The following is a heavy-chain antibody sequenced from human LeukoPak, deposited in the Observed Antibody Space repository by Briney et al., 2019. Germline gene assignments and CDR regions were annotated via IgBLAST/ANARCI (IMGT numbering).Heavy chain of an antibody. D-gene: IGHD6-19*01. CDR3: ARVDYSSGSADY. CDR1: GYTFTGYY. J-gene: IGHJ4*02. V-gene: IGHV1-2*02. Sequence: GASVKVSCKVSGYTFTGYYMHWVRQAPGQGLEWMGWINPNSGGTNYEKKFQGRVTMTRDTSISTAYMELSRLRSDDTAVYYCARVDYSSGSADYWGQGTLVTVSS. CDR2: INPNSGGT.